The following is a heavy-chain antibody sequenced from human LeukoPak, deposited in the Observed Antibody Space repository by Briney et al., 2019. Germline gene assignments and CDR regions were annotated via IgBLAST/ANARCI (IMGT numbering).Heavy chain of an antibody. Sequence: GASVTVSFTSSGYTFTVYYMHWVRQAPGQGLEWMGWINPNSGGTNYAQKFQGRVTMTRDTSISTAYMELSRLRSDDTAVYYCARDRSRVRGVIRHWFDAWGQGTLVTVS. CDR1: GYTFTVYY. CDR3: ARDRSRVRGVIRHWFDA. V-gene: IGHV1-2*02. CDR2: INPNSGGT. J-gene: IGHJ5*02. D-gene: IGHD3-10*01.